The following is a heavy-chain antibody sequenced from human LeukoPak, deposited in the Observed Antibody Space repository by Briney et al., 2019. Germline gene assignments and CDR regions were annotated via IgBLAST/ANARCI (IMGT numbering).Heavy chain of an antibody. Sequence: PGGSLRLSCAASGFTVSSNYMSWVRQAPGKGLEWVSYISSSGNTIYYADSVKGRFTISRDNAKNSLYLQMNSLRAEDTAIYYCVREATSFDYWGQGTLVTVSS. CDR2: ISSSGNTI. CDR1: GFTVSSNY. CDR3: VREATSFDY. J-gene: IGHJ4*02. D-gene: IGHD5-12*01. V-gene: IGHV3-48*03.